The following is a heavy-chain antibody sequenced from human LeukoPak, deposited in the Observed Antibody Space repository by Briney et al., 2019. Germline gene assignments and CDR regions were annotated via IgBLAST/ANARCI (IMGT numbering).Heavy chain of an antibody. CDR2: FYHSRST. CDR3: ARDSLAGYSGYDRRLDY. CDR1: GGSISSYY. D-gene: IGHD5-12*01. J-gene: IGHJ4*02. V-gene: IGHV4-59*01. Sequence: PSETLFLTCTVSGGSISSYYWSWIRQPPGKGLEWIGYFYHSRSTNYNPSLKSRVTISVDTSKNQFSLKLSSMTAADTAVYYCARDSLAGYSGYDRRLDYWGQGTLVTVSS.